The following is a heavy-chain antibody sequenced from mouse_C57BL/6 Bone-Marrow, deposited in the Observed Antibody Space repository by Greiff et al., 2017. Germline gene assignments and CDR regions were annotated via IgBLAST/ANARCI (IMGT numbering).Heavy chain of an antibody. CDR1: GFTFTDYY. J-gene: IGHJ2*01. CDR2: IRNKANGYTT. Sequence: EVMLVESGGGLVQPGGSLSLSCAASGFTFTDYYMSWVRQPPGKALEWLGFIRNKANGYTTEYSASVKGRFTISRDNSQSILYLQMNALRAEDSATYYCARLWGFYFDYWGQGTTRTVSS. CDR3: ARLWGFYFDY. D-gene: IGHD4-1*01. V-gene: IGHV7-3*01.